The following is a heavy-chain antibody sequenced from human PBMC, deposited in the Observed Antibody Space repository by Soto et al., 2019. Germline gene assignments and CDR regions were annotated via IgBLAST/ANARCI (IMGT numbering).Heavy chain of an antibody. CDR1: GGTFSSDA. CDR2: IIPIFGTA. J-gene: IGHJ6*02. CDR3: ASEYSSSSGYYYYGMDV. D-gene: IGHD6-6*01. Sequence: SVKVSCKASGGTFSSDAISWVRQAPGQGLEWMGGIIPIFGTANYAQKFQGRVTITADESTSTAYMELSSLRSEDTAVYYCASEYSSSSGYYYYGMDVWGQGTTVTVSS. V-gene: IGHV1-69*13.